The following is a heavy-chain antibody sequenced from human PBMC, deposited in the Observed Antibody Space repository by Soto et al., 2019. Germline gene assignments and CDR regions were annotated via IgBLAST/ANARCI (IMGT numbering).Heavy chain of an antibody. Sequence: QVQLVQSGAEVKKPGASVKVSCKASGYTFTSYDINWVRQATGQGLEWMGWMNPNSGNTGYAQKFQGRVTMTRNTSISTAYMELSSLRSEDTAVYYCARVRVLLWFGDYNRDAFDIWGQGTMVTVSS. J-gene: IGHJ3*02. CDR1: GYTFTSYD. CDR3: ARVRVLLWFGDYNRDAFDI. V-gene: IGHV1-8*01. CDR2: MNPNSGNT. D-gene: IGHD3-10*01.